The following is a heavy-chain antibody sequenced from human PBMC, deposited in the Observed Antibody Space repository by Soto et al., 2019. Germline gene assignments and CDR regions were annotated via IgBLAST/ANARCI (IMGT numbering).Heavy chain of an antibody. D-gene: IGHD5-12*01. CDR2: TYFRSKWYN. CDR1: ADSVSSNTAS. V-gene: IGHV6-1*01. CDR3: AKGDNLGPKTGYAFDP. Sequence: PSQTLSLTYAISADSVSSNTASWNWIRQSPSRGLEWLGRTYFRSKWYNDYAVSVKSRIIINPDTSNNQFSLQLNSVTPEDTAVYFCAKGDNLGPKTGYAFDPWGQGIMVTVSS. J-gene: IGHJ5*02.